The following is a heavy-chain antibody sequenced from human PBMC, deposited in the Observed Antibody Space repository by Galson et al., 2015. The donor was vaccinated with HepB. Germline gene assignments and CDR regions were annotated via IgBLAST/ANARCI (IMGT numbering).Heavy chain of an antibody. CDR1: GYTFTSNG. Sequence: SVKVSCKASGYTFTSNGITWVRQAPGEGLEWMGWISPYNSNKNYAQKFQGRVTMTTDTSTSTAYMELKSLISDDTAVYYCARGQQWLDNNCDYWGQGTLVTVSS. V-gene: IGHV1-18*01. CDR3: ARGQQWLDNNCDY. D-gene: IGHD6-19*01. CDR2: ISPYNSNK. J-gene: IGHJ4*02.